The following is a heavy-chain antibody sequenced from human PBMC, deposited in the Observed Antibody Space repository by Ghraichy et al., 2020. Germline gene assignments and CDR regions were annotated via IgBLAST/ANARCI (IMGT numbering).Heavy chain of an antibody. J-gene: IGHJ4*02. Sequence: GGSLRLSCAASGFTFSSYSMNWVRQAPGKGLEWVSSISSSSSYIYYADSVKGRFTISRDNAKNSLYLQMNSLRAEDTAVYYCARGGLVATGLSVDWGQGTLVSVSS. CDR3: ARGGLVATGLSVD. D-gene: IGHD5-12*01. V-gene: IGHV3-21*01. CDR2: ISSSSSYI. CDR1: GFTFSSYS.